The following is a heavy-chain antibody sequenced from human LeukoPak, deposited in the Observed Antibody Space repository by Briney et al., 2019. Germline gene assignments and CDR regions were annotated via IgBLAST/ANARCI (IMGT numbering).Heavy chain of an antibody. J-gene: IGHJ4*02. D-gene: IGHD2-15*01. CDR2: IWGGRSNK. CDR1: GFTFSSYG. V-gene: IGHV3-33*06. CDR3: AKFVGYCSGGSCYGEPFDY. Sequence: GGALRLSCAASGFTFSSYGMHWVRQAPGKGLEWVAVIWGGRSNKYYADSVKGRFTISRDNSKNTLYLQMNSLRAEDTAVYYCAKFVGYCSGGSCYGEPFDYWGQGTLVIFSS.